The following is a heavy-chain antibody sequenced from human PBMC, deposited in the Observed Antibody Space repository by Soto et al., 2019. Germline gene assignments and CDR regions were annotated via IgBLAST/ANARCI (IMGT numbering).Heavy chain of an antibody. Sequence: QVQLVQSGAEVKKPGSSVKVSCKASGGTFSSYAISWVRQAPGQGLEWMGGIIPIFGTANYAQKFQGRVTIPADEPTSTAYMERSSLRSEDTAVYYGARVGGVYDYSPFDYWGQGTLVTVSS. CDR1: GGTFSSYA. CDR2: IIPIFGTA. D-gene: IGHD4-4*01. V-gene: IGHV1-69*12. J-gene: IGHJ4*02. CDR3: ARVGGVYDYSPFDY.